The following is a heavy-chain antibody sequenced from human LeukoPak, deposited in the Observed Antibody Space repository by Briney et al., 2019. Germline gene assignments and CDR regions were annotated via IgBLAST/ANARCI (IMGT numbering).Heavy chain of an antibody. D-gene: IGHD5-24*01. J-gene: IGHJ6*03. CDR2: ISWNSGSI. CDR1: GFTFDDYA. V-gene: IGHV3-9*01. CDR3: AKAWQRWEYYYYYMDV. Sequence: PGGSLRLSCAASGFTFDDYAMHWVRQAPGKGLKWVSGISWNSGSIGYADSVKGRFTISRDNAKNSLYLQMNSLRAEDTALYYCAKAWQRWEYYYYYMDVWGKGTTVTVSS.